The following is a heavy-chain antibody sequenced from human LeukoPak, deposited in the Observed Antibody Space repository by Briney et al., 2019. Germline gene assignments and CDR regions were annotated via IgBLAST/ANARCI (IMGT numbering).Heavy chain of an antibody. Sequence: GGSLRLSCAASGFTFSDYSMNWVRQAPGKGLEWVSYISSSSTTIFYADSVKGRFTISRDNAKNSLFLQMNGLRDEDTALYYCARERVIAAAGVGFDSWGQGTLVTV. CDR3: ARERVIAAAGVGFDS. J-gene: IGHJ4*02. V-gene: IGHV3-48*02. CDR2: ISSSSTTI. CDR1: GFTFSDYS. D-gene: IGHD2-21*01.